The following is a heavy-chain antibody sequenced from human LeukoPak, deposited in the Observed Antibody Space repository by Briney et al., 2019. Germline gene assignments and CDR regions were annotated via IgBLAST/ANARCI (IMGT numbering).Heavy chain of an antibody. CDR1: GYTFTGYY. D-gene: IGHD5-18*01. CDR3: ARDQGDTAMVNWFDP. J-gene: IGHJ5*02. CDR2: INPNSGGT. V-gene: IGHV1-2*02. Sequence: ASVKVSCKASGYTFTGYYMHWVRQAPGQGLEWMGWINPNSGGTNYAQKFQGRVTMTRDTSISTAYMELSRLRSDDTAVYYCARDQGDTAMVNWFDPWGQGTLVTVSS.